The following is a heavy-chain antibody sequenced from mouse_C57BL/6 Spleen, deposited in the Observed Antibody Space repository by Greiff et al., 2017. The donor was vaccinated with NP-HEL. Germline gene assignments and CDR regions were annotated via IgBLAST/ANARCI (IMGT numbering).Heavy chain of an antibody. CDR3: ARGYDYDGYWYFDV. D-gene: IGHD2-4*01. CDR2: INPNNGGT. J-gene: IGHJ1*03. CDR1: GYTFTDYN. V-gene: IGHV1-18*01. Sequence: VQLQQSGPELVKPGASVKIPCKASGYTFTDYNMDWVKQSHGKSLEWIGDINPNNGGTIYHQKFKGKATLTVDKSSSTAYMELRSLTSEDTAVYYCARGYDYDGYWYFDVWGTGTTVTVSS.